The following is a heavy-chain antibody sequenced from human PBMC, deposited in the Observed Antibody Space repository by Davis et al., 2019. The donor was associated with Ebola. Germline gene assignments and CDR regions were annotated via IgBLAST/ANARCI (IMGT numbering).Heavy chain of an antibody. CDR2: ISYDGSNK. J-gene: IGHJ6*02. D-gene: IGHD3-16*01. V-gene: IGHV3-30*03. Sequence: GESLKISCAASGFTFSSYGMHWVRQAPGKGLEWVAVISYDGSNKYYADSVKGRFTISRDNAKNTLYLQMNGLRVDDTAVYYCASGVETGYGFGGYYYAMDVWGQGTTVTVSS. CDR1: GFTFSSYG. CDR3: ASGVETGYGFGGYYYAMDV.